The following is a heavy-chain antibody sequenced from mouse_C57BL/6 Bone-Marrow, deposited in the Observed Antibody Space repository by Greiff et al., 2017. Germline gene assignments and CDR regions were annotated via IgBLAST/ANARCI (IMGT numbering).Heavy chain of an antibody. Sequence: EVQGVESGPSLVRPSQTLSLTCTVTGFSINSDCYWIWIRQFPGNKLEYIGYTFYSGITYYNPSLESRTYITRDTSKNQFSLKLSSVTTEDTATYDCARAGTQYWYFDVWGTGTTVTVSS. CDR2: TFYSGIT. CDR1: GFSINSDCY. D-gene: IGHD4-1*01. V-gene: IGHV3-3*01. J-gene: IGHJ1*03. CDR3: ARAGTQYWYFDV.